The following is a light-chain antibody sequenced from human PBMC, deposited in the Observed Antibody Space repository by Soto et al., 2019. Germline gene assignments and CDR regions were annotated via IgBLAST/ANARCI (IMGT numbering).Light chain of an antibody. V-gene: IGKV1-5*03. Sequence: DIQMTQSPSTLSVSVKDRVTITCRASQTVKHYLAWYQQKPGKAPNLLIYTASTLKSGVPSRFSGSGSGTEFTLTISGLQPEDFATYYCQQYITCSSFCHGTKVDNK. CDR1: QTVKHY. CDR3: QQYITCSS. CDR2: TAS. J-gene: IGKJ1*01.